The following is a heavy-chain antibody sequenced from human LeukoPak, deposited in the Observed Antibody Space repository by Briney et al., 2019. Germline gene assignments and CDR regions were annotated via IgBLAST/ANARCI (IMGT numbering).Heavy chain of an antibody. J-gene: IGHJ4*02. Sequence: GASVKVSCKASGYTFTSYGISWVRQAPGQGLEWMGWISAYSGNTNYAQKLQGRVTMTTDTSTSTAYMELRSLRSDDTAVYYCAFVAAAGELDYWGQGTLVTVSS. V-gene: IGHV1-18*01. CDR1: GYTFTSYG. D-gene: IGHD6-13*01. CDR2: ISAYSGNT. CDR3: AFVAAAGELDY.